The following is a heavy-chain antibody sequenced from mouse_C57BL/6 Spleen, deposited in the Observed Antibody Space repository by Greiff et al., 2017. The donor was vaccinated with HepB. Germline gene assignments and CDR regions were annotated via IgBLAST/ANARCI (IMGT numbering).Heavy chain of an antibody. D-gene: IGHD2-4*01. CDR2: ISSGGDYI. Sequence: DVHLVESGEGLVKPGGSLKLSCAASGFTFSSYAMSWVRQTPEKRLEWVAYISSGGDYIYYADTVKGRFTISRDNARNTLYLQMSSLKSEDTAMYYCTRIYYDYYFDYWGQGTTLTVSS. V-gene: IGHV5-9-1*02. J-gene: IGHJ2*01. CDR1: GFTFSSYA. CDR3: TRIYYDYYFDY.